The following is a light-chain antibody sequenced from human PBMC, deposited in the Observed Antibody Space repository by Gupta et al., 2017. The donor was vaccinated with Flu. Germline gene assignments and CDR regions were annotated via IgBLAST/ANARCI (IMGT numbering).Light chain of an antibody. V-gene: IGLV8-61*01. Sequence: QTVVTQAPSFSVSPGGTVTLTCGLSSGSVSTSYYPSWYQQTPGQAPRTLIYSTNTRSSGVPDRFSGSILGNKAALTITGAQADDESDYYCVLYMGSGIWVFGRGTKLTVL. CDR2: STN. CDR1: SGSVSTSYY. CDR3: VLYMGSGIWV. J-gene: IGLJ3*02.